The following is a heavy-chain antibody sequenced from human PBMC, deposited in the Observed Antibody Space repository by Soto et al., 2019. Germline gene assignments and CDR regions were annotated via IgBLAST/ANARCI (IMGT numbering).Heavy chain of an antibody. CDR3: ARPRMVRVIIYYYGMDV. D-gene: IGHD3-10*01. V-gene: IGHV4-31*03. Sequence: QVQLQESGPGLVKSSQTLSLTCTVSGGSISSDGNYWSWIRQHPGKGLEWIGYIYYSGSTYYNPSLKSRVTIALDTSKNQFSLQLNSVTAADTAVYYCARPRMVRVIIYYYGMDVWGQGTTVTVSS. CDR2: IYYSGST. J-gene: IGHJ6*01. CDR1: GGSISSDGNY.